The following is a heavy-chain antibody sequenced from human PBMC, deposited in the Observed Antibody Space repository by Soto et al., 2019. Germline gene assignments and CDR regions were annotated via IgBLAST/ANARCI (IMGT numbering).Heavy chain of an antibody. D-gene: IGHD3-10*01. J-gene: IGHJ6*02. CDR3: ARRGRGFYYYGMDV. V-gene: IGHV4-34*01. CDR1: GGSFSGYY. Sequence: QVQLQQWGAGLLKPSETLSLTCAVYGGSFSGYYWSWIRQPPGKGLEWIGEINHSGSTNYNPSLKSRVTIYVDTSKNQFSLKLSSVTAADTAVYYCARRGRGFYYYGMDVWGQGTTVTVSS. CDR2: INHSGST.